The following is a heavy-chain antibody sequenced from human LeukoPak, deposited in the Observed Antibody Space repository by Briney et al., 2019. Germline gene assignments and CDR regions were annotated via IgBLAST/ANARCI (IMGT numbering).Heavy chain of an antibody. CDR2: MKEDGSDE. D-gene: IGHD3-16*01. CDR1: DFSFSDST. V-gene: IGHV3-7*01. CDR3: VVGGAGGGYFPN. J-gene: IGHJ1*01. Sequence: PGGSLRLSCAAFDFSFSDSTMSWVRQAAGKGLEWVAKMKEDGSDEKYVDSVKGRSTISRDNAKNSLYLQMNSLRPEDTAVYFCVVGGAGGGYFPNWGQGSLVIVSS.